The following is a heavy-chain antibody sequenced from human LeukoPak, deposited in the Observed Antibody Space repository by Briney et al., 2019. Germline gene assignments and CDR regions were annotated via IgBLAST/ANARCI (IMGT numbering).Heavy chain of an antibody. CDR1: GYTFTSYY. CDR3: ASRAVNSASLLPFVY. CDR2: INPSGGST. J-gene: IGHJ4*02. D-gene: IGHD1-26*01. V-gene: IGHV1-46*01. Sequence: ASVKVSCKASGYTFTSYYMHWVRQAPGQGLEWMEIINPSGGSTSYAQKFQGRVTMTRNTSVSTAYMELSSLRSDDTAMYYCASRAVNSASLLPFVYWGQGALVTVSS.